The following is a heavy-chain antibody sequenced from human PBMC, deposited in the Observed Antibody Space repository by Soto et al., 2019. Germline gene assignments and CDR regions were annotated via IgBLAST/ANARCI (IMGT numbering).Heavy chain of an antibody. V-gene: IGHV3-30*14. CDR2: ISYDGSNK. D-gene: IGHD2-15*01. CDR1: GFTFSSYA. J-gene: IGHJ6*02. Sequence: QVQRVESGGGVVQPGRSLRLSCAASGFTFSSYAKHWVRQAPGKGLEWVAVISYDGSNKYYADSVKGRFTISRDNSKNTLYLQMNSLRAEDTAVYYSARDRMATRMDVWGQRTTVTVSS. CDR3: ARDRMATRMDV.